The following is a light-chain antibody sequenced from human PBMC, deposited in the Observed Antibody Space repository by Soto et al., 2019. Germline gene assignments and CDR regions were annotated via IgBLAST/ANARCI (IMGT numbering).Light chain of an antibody. Sequence: IHITKTPNSLSASVGNRVTITCRASQSISTYLNWYQKKPGKAPKRLIYAASSLDSEVPLRFSGSGSGTEFALTISSLQPEDVVTYCCLHQAAHPWTFG. CDR1: QSISTY. J-gene: IGKJ1*01. V-gene: IGKV1-17*01. CDR2: AAS. CDR3: LHQAAHPWT.